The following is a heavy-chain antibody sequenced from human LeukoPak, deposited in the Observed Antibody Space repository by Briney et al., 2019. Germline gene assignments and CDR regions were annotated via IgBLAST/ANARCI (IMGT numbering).Heavy chain of an antibody. CDR2: ISYDGSNK. CDR1: GFTFSSYA. V-gene: IGHV3-30-3*01. Sequence: PGGSPRLSCAASGFTFSSYAMHWVRQAPGKGLEWVAVISYDGSNKYYADSVKGRFTISRDNSKNTLYLQMNSLRAEDTAVYYCARVIKSVRGVIISGPFDYWGQGTLVTVSS. D-gene: IGHD3-10*01. J-gene: IGHJ4*02. CDR3: ARVIKSVRGVIISGPFDY.